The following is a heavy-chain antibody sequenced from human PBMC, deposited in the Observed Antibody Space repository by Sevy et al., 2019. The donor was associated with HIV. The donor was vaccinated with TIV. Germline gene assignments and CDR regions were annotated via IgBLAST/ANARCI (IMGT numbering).Heavy chain of an antibody. CDR2: ISGSGGST. CDR3: AKVVVVPAAMAGGGEMDV. CDR1: GFTFSSYA. D-gene: IGHD2-2*01. Sequence: GGSLRLSCAASGFTFSSYAMSWVHQAPGKGLEWVSAISGSGGSTYYADSVKGRFTISRDNSKNTLYLQMNSLRAEDTAVYYCAKVVVVPAAMAGGGEMDVWGKGTTVTVSS. J-gene: IGHJ6*04. V-gene: IGHV3-23*01.